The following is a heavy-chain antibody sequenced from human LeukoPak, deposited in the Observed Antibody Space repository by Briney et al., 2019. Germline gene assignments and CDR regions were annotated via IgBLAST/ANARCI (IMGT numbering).Heavy chain of an antibody. Sequence: ASETLSLTCTVSGDSISSYYWSWIRQPPGKGLEWIGYIYYSGSTNYNPSLKSRVTISVDTSKNQFSLKLSSVTAADTAVYYCARHGMATTEEFDYWAREPWSPSPQ. CDR2: IYYSGST. D-gene: IGHD5-24*01. CDR1: GDSISSYY. CDR3: ARHGMATTEEFDY. J-gene: IGHJ4*02. V-gene: IGHV4-59*08.